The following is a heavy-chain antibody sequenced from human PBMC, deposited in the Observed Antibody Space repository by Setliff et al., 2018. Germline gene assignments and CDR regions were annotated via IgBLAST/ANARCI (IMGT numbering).Heavy chain of an antibody. CDR2: IYYSGST. Sequence: PSETLSLTCTVSGGSISSSSYYWGWIRQPLGKGLEWIGSIYYSGSTYYNPSLKSRVTISVDTSKNQFSLKLSSVTAADTAVYYCARRRLYSSSWFEGAFDIWGQGTMVTV. V-gene: IGHV4-39*01. CDR3: ARRRLYSSSWFEGAFDI. CDR1: GGSISSSSYY. D-gene: IGHD6-13*01. J-gene: IGHJ3*02.